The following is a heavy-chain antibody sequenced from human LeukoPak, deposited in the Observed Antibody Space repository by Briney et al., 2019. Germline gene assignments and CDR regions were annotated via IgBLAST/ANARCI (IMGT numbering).Heavy chain of an antibody. CDR2: FDPEDGET. D-gene: IGHD1-26*01. CDR3: ATRLDSTSISGSQIDY. V-gene: IGHV1-24*01. CDR1: GYTLTGLS. J-gene: IGHJ4*02. Sequence: ASVKVSCKVSGYTLTGLSMHWVRQAPGKGLEWMGGFDPEDGETIYAQKFQGRVTMTEDTSTDTAYMELSSLRSEDTAVYYCATRLDSTSISGSQIDYWGQGTLVTVSS.